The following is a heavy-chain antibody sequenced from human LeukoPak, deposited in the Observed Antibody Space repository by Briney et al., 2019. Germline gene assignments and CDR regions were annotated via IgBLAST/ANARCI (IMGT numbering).Heavy chain of an antibody. D-gene: IGHD6-13*01. CDR2: ISSSSSYI. CDR1: GFPFSSYS. Sequence: GGSLRLSCAASGFPFSSYSMNWVRQAPGKGLEGVSSISSSSSYIYYADSVKGRFTISRDNAKNSLYLQMNSLRAEDTAVYYCARESLDEQLFDYWGQGTLVTVSS. CDR3: ARESLDEQLFDY. J-gene: IGHJ4*02. V-gene: IGHV3-21*01.